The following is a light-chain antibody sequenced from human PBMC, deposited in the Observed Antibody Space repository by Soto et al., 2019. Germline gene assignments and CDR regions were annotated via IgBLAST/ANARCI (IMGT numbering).Light chain of an antibody. V-gene: IGLV2-14*01. CDR1: SSDVGAYNY. CDR2: AVT. Sequence: QSVLTQPASVSGSPGQSITISCTGTSSDVGAYNYVSWYQHHPGKVPKLLIYAVTNRPSGVSDRFSGSKSGNTASLTISGLQADDEADYYCSTKRDSSNLFVLGTGTKVTV. J-gene: IGLJ1*01. CDR3: STKRDSSNLFV.